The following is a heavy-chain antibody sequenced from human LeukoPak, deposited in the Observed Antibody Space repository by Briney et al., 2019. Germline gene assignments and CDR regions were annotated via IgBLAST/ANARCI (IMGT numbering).Heavy chain of an antibody. D-gene: IGHD6-19*01. V-gene: IGHV4-38-2*02. CDR1: GYSISSGYY. CDR3: AGDLSGWPFDS. CDR2: IYHTGIT. Sequence: SETLSLTCSVSGYSISSGYYWGWIRQPPGKGLEWIGSIYHTGITYYNPSLKSRVTISVDTSKNHFSLKLSSVSAADTAVYYCAGDLSGWPFDSWGQGTLVTVSS. J-gene: IGHJ4*02.